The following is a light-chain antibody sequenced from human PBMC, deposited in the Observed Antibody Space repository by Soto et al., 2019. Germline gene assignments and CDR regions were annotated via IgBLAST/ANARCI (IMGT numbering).Light chain of an antibody. CDR3: HHYGSSPPYT. Sequence: EIVLTQSPGTLSLSPGERATLSCRASQSVDNTYLAWYQQKPGQAPRLLIYGASSRPTGIPDRFSGSGSGTDVTLTISRLEPEDFAVYYCHHYGSSPPYTFGQGTKLDFK. CDR2: GAS. V-gene: IGKV3-20*01. CDR1: QSVDNTY. J-gene: IGKJ2*01.